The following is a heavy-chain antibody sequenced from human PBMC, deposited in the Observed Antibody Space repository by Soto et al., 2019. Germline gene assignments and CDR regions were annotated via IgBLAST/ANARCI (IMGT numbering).Heavy chain of an antibody. CDR3: ARQLRYCSGGSCYSHSYYYYYMDV. D-gene: IGHD2-15*01. J-gene: IGHJ6*03. CDR1: GYTFTSYD. Sequence: ASVKVSCKASGYTFTSYDINWVRQATGQGLEWMGWMNPNSGNTGYAQKFQGRVTMTRNTSISTAYMELSSLRSEDTAVYYCARQLRYCSGGSCYSHSYYYYYMDVSGKATTVTVSS. V-gene: IGHV1-8*01. CDR2: MNPNSGNT.